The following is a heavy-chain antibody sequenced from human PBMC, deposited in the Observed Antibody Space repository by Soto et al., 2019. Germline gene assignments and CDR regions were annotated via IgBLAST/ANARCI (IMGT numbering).Heavy chain of an antibody. J-gene: IGHJ4*02. CDR1: GYTFTSYA. Sequence: SVKVSCKASGYTFTSYAMHWVRQAPGQRLEWMGWINAGNGNTKYSQKFQGRVTITRDTSASTAYMELSSLRSEDTAVYYCARDGTAAAGTHDYWGQGTLVTVSS. V-gene: IGHV1-3*01. CDR2: INAGNGNT. D-gene: IGHD6-13*01. CDR3: ARDGTAAAGTHDY.